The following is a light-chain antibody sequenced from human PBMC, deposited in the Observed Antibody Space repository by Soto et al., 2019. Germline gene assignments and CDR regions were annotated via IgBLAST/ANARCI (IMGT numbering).Light chain of an antibody. CDR1: SSDVGGYNY. J-gene: IGLJ2*01. CDR2: DVS. CDR3: SSYTTCSISVI. Sequence: QSALTQPASVSGSPGQSITISCTGTSSDVGGYNYVSWYQHHPGKAPKLTIYDVSNRPSGVSNRISGSKSGNTASLTISGLQAEDEADYYCSSYTTCSISVIFGGGTKLTVL. V-gene: IGLV2-14*03.